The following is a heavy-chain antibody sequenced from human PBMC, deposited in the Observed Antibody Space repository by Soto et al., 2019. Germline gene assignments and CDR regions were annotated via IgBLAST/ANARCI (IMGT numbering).Heavy chain of an antibody. J-gene: IGHJ6*02. D-gene: IGHD2-15*01. CDR3: ARTPRNIVVVVAATYYYYGMDV. Sequence: LSLTCAVYGGSFSGYYWSWIRQPPGKGLEWIGEINHSGSTNYNPSLKSRVTISVDTSKNQFSLKLSSVTAADTAVYYCARTPRNIVVVVAATYYYYGMDVWGQGTTVTVSS. CDR2: INHSGST. V-gene: IGHV4-34*01. CDR1: GGSFSGYY.